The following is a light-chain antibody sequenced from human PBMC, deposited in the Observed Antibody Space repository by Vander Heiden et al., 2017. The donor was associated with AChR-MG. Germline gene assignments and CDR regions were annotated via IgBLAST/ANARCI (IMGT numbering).Light chain of an antibody. V-gene: IGKV1-9*01. CDR1: QGISSF. CDR2: GAS. J-gene: IGKJ2*01. Sequence: IQLTQSPSSLSASVGDRVTITCRASQGISSFLAWYQQKPGKAPKLLIYGASTLQSGVPSRFSGSGSGTDFTLTISSLQPEDFATYYCQQLNSYPMYTFGQGTKLEIK. CDR3: QQLNSYPMYT.